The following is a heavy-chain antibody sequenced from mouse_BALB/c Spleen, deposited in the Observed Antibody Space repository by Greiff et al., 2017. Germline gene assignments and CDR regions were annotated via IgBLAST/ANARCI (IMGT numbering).Heavy chain of an antibody. V-gene: IGHV2-6-7*01. D-gene: IGHD1-1*01. CDR2: IWGDGST. CDR3: ARVPLYGSSFDY. CDR1: GFSLTGYG. J-gene: IGHJ2*01. Sequence: QVQLKESGPGLVAPSQSLSITCTVSGFSLTGYGVNWVRQPPGKGLEWLGMIWGDGSTDYNSALESRLSISKDNSKSQVFLKMNSLQTDDTARYYCARVPLYGSSFDYWGQGTTLTVSS.